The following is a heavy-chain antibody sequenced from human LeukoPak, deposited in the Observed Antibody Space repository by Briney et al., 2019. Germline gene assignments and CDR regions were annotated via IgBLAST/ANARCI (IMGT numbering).Heavy chain of an antibody. J-gene: IGHJ6*02. CDR2: ISYDGSNK. CDR1: GFTFSNNG. CDR3: ARDLELYCSSTSCLGYGMDV. V-gene: IGHV3-30*03. Sequence: PGGSLRLSCAASGFTFSNNGMHWVRQAPDKGLEWVAVISYDGSNKYYADSVKGRFTISRDNSKNTLYLQMNSLRAEDTAVYYCARDLELYCSSTSCLGYGMDVWGQGTTVTVSS. D-gene: IGHD2-2*01.